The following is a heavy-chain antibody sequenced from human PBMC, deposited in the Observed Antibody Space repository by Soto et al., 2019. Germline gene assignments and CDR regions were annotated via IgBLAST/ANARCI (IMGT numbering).Heavy chain of an antibody. D-gene: IGHD3-9*01. CDR2: IKQDGSEK. Sequence: GGSLRLSCAASGFTFSSYWMSWVRQAPGKGLEWVANIKQDGSEKYYVDSVKGRFTISRDNAKNSLYLQMNSLRAEDTAVYYCAREDYGILTGDNWFDPWGQGTLVTVSS. J-gene: IGHJ5*02. V-gene: IGHV3-7*03. CDR3: AREDYGILTGDNWFDP. CDR1: GFTFSSYW.